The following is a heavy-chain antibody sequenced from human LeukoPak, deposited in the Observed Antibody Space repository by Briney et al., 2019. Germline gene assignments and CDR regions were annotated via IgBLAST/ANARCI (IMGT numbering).Heavy chain of an antibody. V-gene: IGHV3-23*01. CDR3: ANSAGQLWFFLDY. Sequence: PGGSLRLSCAASGFTFSSYAMSWVRQAPGKGLEWVSAIGGSGGSTYYADSVKGRFTISRDNSENTLYLQMNSLRAEDTAVYYCANSAGQLWFFLDYWGQGTLVTVSS. CDR2: IGGSGGST. D-gene: IGHD5-18*01. J-gene: IGHJ4*02. CDR1: GFTFSSYA.